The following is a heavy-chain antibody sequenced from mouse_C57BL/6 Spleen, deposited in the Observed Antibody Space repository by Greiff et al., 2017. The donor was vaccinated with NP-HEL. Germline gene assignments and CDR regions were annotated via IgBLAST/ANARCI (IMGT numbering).Heavy chain of an antibody. Sequence: QVQLKESGPELVKPGASVKISCKASGYTFTDYYINWVKQRPGQGLEWIGWIYPGSGNTKYNEKFKGKATVTVDTSSSTAYMQLSSLTSEDSAVYFCARSDYGSSYWYFDVWGTGTTVTVAS. D-gene: IGHD1-1*01. CDR1: GYTFTDYY. CDR2: IYPGSGNT. V-gene: IGHV1-84*01. J-gene: IGHJ1*03. CDR3: ARSDYGSSYWYFDV.